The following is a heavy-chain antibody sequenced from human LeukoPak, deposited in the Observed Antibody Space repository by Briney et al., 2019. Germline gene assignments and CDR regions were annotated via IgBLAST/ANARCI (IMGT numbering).Heavy chain of an antibody. D-gene: IGHD5-12*01. CDR1: GFTFSSYS. Sequence: GGSLRLSCAASGFTFSSYSMNWVRQAPGKGLEWVSSISSSSSYIYYADSVKGRFTISRDNAKNSLYLQMNSLRAEDTAVYYCARVRGPRVATIEVDYWGQGTLVTVSS. J-gene: IGHJ4*02. V-gene: IGHV3-21*01. CDR2: ISSSSSYI. CDR3: ARVRGPRVATIEVDY.